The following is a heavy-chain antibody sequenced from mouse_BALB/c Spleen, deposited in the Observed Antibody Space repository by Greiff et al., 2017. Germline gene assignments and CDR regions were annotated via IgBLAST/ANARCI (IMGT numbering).Heavy chain of an antibody. CDR3: ARKGDYYGSSLDY. D-gene: IGHD1-1*01. CDR1: GFTFSSYA. V-gene: IGHV5-9-4*01. CDR2: ISSGGSYT. J-gene: IGHJ2*01. Sequence: EVKLVESGGGLVKPGGSLKLSCAASGFTFSSYAMSWVRQSPEKRLEWVAEISSGGSYTYYPDTVTGRFTISRDNAKNTLYLQMSSLRSEDTAMYYCARKGDYYGSSLDYWGQGTTLTVSS.